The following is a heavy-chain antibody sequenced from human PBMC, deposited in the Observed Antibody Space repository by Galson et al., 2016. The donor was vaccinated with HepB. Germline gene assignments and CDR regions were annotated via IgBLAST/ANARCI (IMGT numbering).Heavy chain of an antibody. V-gene: IGHV3-11*04. CDR2: ISSRSSTI. Sequence: SLRLSCAASGFTFSDYYMNWIRQAPGKGLEWISYISSRSSTIYYADSVKGRFTISRDNAKNSLFLQMNSLRAEDTAVYYCVRDGRLGEKGLYDFWGQGTLVTVSS. CDR1: GFTFSDYY. J-gene: IGHJ4*02. D-gene: IGHD3-10*01. CDR3: VRDGRLGEKGLYDF.